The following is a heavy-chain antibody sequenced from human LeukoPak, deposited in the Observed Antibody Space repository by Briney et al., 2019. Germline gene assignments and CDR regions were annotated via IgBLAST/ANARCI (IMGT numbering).Heavy chain of an antibody. CDR1: GYTFTDYD. J-gene: IGHJ5*02. CDR2: VNPNSGNR. Sequence: VASVKVSCKASGYTFTDYDINWVRQAPGQGLEWMGWVNPNSGNRAYAQKFQGRLTITRNASISTAYLDRSSLRSDDTAVYYCARGTISGSRSFDPWGQGTLVTVCS. CDR3: ARGTISGSRSFDP. D-gene: IGHD3-9*01. V-gene: IGHV1-8*03.